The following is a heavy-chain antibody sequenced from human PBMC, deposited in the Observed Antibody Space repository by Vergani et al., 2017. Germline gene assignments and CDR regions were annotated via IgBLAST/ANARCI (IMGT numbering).Heavy chain of an antibody. V-gene: IGHV3-9*01. D-gene: IGHD2-2*01. Sequence: EVDLVESGGGLAQPGGSLRLSCEASGITFWKFGMHWVRQGPGKGLEWVSGISWNSGAVDYADSVRGRFTISRDNAKNSLFLEMNSLRFEDTAFYHCARRASDCRSTRCYEYFDLWGRGTLVTVSS. CDR1: GITFWKFG. J-gene: IGHJ2*01. CDR2: ISWNSGAV. CDR3: ARRASDCRSTRCYEYFDL.